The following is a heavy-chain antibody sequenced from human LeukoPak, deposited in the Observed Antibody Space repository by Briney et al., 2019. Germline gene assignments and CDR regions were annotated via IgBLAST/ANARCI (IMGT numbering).Heavy chain of an antibody. V-gene: IGHV3-33*01. CDR3: ARPLYGGRDAFDI. J-gene: IGHJ3*02. CDR2: IWYDGSNK. Sequence: PGGSLRLSCAASGFTFSSYGMHWVRQAPGKGLEWVAVIWYDGSNKYYADSVKGRFTISRDNSKNTLYLQMNSLRAEDTAVYCCARPLYGGRDAFDIWGQGTLVTVSS. CDR1: GFTFSSYG. D-gene: IGHD4-23*01.